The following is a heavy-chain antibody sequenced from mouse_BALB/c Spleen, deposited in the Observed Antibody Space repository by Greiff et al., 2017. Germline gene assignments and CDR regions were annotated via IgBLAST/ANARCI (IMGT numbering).Heavy chain of an antibody. D-gene: IGHD2-3*01. CDR3: ARDAGGYYKTWFAY. CDR2: ISNLAYSI. V-gene: IGHV5-15*02. J-gene: IGHJ3*01. Sequence: EVQLVESGGGLVQPGGSRKLSCAASGFTFSDYGMAWVRQAPGKGPEWVAFISNLAYSIYYADTVTGRFTISRENAKNTLYLEMSSLRSEDTAMYYCARDAGGYYKTWFAYWGQGTLVTVSA. CDR1: GFTFSDYG.